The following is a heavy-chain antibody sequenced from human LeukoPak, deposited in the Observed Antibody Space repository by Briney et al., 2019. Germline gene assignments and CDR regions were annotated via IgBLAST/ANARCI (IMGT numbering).Heavy chain of an antibody. J-gene: IGHJ4*02. D-gene: IGHD2-15*01. CDR3: ARDVCFGGSCYSDYFDY. CDR1: GGSISSYY. Sequence: SETLSLTCTVSGGSISSYYWSWIRHPPGKGLEWIGYMYYGGSSNYNASLKSRVTISVDMSKNQFSLKLSSVTAADTAVYYCARDVCFGGSCYSDYFDYWGQGILVTVSS. V-gene: IGHV4-59*01. CDR2: MYYGGSS.